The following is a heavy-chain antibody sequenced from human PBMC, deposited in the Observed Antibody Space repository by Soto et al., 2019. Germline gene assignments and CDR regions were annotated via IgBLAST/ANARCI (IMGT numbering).Heavy chain of an antibody. D-gene: IGHD6-19*01. V-gene: IGHV3-33*01. CDR2: IWPDGNNK. Sequence: QVQLVESGGGVVQPGRSLRLSCAASGFTFSDYGMHWVRQAPGKGLEWVALIWPDGNNKYYADSVKGRFTISRDNSKNTLYLQLNSLGADDAAIYYCARDASAPQWPTFDSWGQGTLVTVSS. CDR3: ARDASAPQWPTFDS. CDR1: GFTFSDYG. J-gene: IGHJ4*02.